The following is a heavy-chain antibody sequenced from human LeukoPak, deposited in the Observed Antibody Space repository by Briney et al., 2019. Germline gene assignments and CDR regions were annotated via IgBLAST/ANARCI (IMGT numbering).Heavy chain of an antibody. CDR3: ARAARFYYDTSGYYY. D-gene: IGHD3-22*01. Sequence: GGSLRLSCAASGFTFSNYWMHWVRQAPGKGLVWVSRINTDGSTATYADSVKGRFTVSRDNAKNTLSLQMNSLRAEDTAVYYCARAARFYYDTSGYYYWGQGILVTVSS. CDR1: GFTFSNYW. V-gene: IGHV3-74*01. J-gene: IGHJ4*02. CDR2: INTDGSTA.